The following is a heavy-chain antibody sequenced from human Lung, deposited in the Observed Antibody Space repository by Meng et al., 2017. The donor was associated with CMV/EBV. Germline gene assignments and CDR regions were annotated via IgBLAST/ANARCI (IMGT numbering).Heavy chain of an antibody. J-gene: IGHJ4*02. CDR1: GYTFTNYG. CDR2: ISAYNGNT. V-gene: IGHV1-18*01. D-gene: IGHD3-9*01. Sequence: ASAMVFCNASGYTFTNYGTSWVRQAPGQGLEWVGWISAYNGNTNYAQKDQGRVTMTTDTPTTTAYMELRSLIFDDTAVYYCARGAHTVLGVRNGLTAYYDEDYWGQGTXVTVYS. CDR3: ARGAHTVLGVRNGLTAYYDEDY.